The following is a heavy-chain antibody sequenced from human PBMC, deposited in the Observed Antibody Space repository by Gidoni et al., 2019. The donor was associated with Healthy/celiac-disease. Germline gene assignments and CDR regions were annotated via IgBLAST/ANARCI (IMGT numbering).Heavy chain of an antibody. V-gene: IGHV3-30*04. CDR3: TRVRNPTGGGAFDI. Sequence: QVQLVESGGGVVRRGRALRRSCAASGVPCTSYAMHWVRQAPGKRQAWVAVISYAVSITNYANSVKGRFTISSDNSKNTLYLQMNRMRAEDTPVYSCTRVRNPTGGGAFDIWGQGTMVTVSS. CDR1: GVPCTSYA. D-gene: IGHD1-1*01. CDR2: ISYAVSIT. J-gene: IGHJ3*02.